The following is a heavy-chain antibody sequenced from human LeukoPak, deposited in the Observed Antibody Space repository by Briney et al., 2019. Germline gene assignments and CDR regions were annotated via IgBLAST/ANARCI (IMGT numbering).Heavy chain of an antibody. CDR2: ISGDGGST. V-gene: IGHV3-43*02. CDR1: GFTFDDYA. CDR3: AKGVYYDFWSGNWGYFDY. Sequence: PGGSLRLSCAASGFTFDDYAMHWVRQAPGKGLEWVSLISGDGGSTYYADSVKGRFTISRDNSKNSLYLQMNSLRTEDTALYYCAKGVYYDFWSGNWGYFDYWGQGTLVTVSS. J-gene: IGHJ4*02. D-gene: IGHD3-3*01.